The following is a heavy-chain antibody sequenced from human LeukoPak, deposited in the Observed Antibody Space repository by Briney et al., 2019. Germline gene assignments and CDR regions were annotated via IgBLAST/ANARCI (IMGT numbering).Heavy chain of an antibody. D-gene: IGHD1-26*01. CDR2: IYYSGGRT. CDR1: GFTFTNYD. J-gene: IGHJ3*01. V-gene: IGHV3-23*01. CDR3: ATRPRELLSGIP. Sequence: PGGSLRLSCAASGFTFTNYDMTWVRQAPGKGLEWILSIYYSGGRTYYADSVRGRFTISRDNSRSMLYLQMSSLRAEDTAVYYCATRPRELLSGIPWGQGTMVTVSS.